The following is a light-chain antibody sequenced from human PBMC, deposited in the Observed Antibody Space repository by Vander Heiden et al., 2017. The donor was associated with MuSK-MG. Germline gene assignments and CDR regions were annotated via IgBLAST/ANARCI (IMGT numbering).Light chain of an antibody. V-gene: IGKV1-NL1*01. CDR1: QGISNS. CDR3: QQDDSTPDT. CDR2: ATS. Sequence: DIQMTQSPSSLSASVGDRVTITCRASQGISNSLAWYQQRPGTAPKLLLSATSRLESGVPSRFSGSGSGTDYTLTISSLQPEDFATYYCQQDDSTPDTFGHGTEVDIK. J-gene: IGKJ3*01.